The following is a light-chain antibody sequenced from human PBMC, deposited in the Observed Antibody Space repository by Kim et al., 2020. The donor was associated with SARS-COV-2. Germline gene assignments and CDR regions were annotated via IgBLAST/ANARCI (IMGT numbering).Light chain of an antibody. CDR3: SSYTSSSTVV. Sequence: QSITNSCTVTSSDVGVYNYVSWYQQHPGKAPKLMIYDVTNRPSGVSNRFSGSKSGNTASLTISGLQAEDEADYYCSSYTSSSTVVFGGGTQLTVL. V-gene: IGLV2-14*03. CDR1: SSDVGVYNY. J-gene: IGLJ2*01. CDR2: DVT.